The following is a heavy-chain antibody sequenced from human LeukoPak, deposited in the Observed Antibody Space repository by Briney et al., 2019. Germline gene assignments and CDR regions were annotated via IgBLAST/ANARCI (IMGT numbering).Heavy chain of an antibody. V-gene: IGHV4-30-4*01. CDR2: IIYSGNT. J-gene: IGHJ6*02. D-gene: IGHD3-16*01. CDR3: ARDGDFYYAMDV. CDR1: GGSISSSDYF. Sequence: SETLSLTCTVSGGSISSSDYFWTWIRQPPGKGLEWIGYIIYSGNTYYNPSLKSRDTMSLDKSKNQFSLKLRSVTAADTAIYYCARDGDFYYAMDVWGQGTTVTVSS.